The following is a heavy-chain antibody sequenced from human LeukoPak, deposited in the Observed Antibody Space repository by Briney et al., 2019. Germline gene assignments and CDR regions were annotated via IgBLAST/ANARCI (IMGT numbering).Heavy chain of an antibody. CDR1: GFTFSSYG. CDR3: ARQTGSGLFILP. D-gene: IGHD3/OR15-3a*01. Sequence: GGSLRLSCAASGFTFSSYGVHWVRQAPGEGLEWVAFIRYDGSNKYYTDSVKGRFTISRDNSKNTLYLQMNSLRAEDTAVYYCARQTGSGLFILPGGQGTLVTVSS. V-gene: IGHV3-30*02. J-gene: IGHJ4*02. CDR2: IRYDGSNK.